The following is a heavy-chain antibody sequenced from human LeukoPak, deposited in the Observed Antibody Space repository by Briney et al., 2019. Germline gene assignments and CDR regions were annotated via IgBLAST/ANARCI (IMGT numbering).Heavy chain of an antibody. Sequence: PGGSLRLSCAASGFTFSTYAMTWVRQAPGKGLKWVSAISGSGGNTYYANSVKGRFTISRDNSMNTLYLQMNSLRAEDTAIYYCAKDSLPTSGCRGYFDYWGQGTLVTVSS. V-gene: IGHV3-23*01. CDR3: AKDSLPTSGCRGYFDY. J-gene: IGHJ4*02. CDR2: ISGSGGNT. D-gene: IGHD6-25*01. CDR1: GFTFSTYA.